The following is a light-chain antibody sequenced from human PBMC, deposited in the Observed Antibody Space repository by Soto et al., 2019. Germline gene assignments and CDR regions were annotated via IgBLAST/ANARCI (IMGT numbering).Light chain of an antibody. J-gene: IGLJ3*02. CDR1: SSDVGSYNL. CDR2: EDT. Sequence: QSVLTQPASVSGSPGQSVTISCTGTSSDVGSYNLVSWYQQHPGKAPKVVIYEDTKRPSGVSDHFSGSKSGNTASLTISGLQADDEADYYCSSYAGSSTLVFGGGTKVTAL. CDR3: SSYAGSSTLV. V-gene: IGLV2-23*01.